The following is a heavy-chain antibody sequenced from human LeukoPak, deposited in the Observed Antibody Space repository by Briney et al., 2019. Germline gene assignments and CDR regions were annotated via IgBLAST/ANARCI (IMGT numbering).Heavy chain of an antibody. CDR1: GFTFNNAW. J-gene: IGHJ5*02. V-gene: IGHV3-15*01. CDR2: IKSKTDGGTA. D-gene: IGHD1-26*01. CDR3: ATQERLKT. Sequence: GGSLRFSCAVSGFTFNNAWMSWVRQTPGKGLEWVGRIKSKTDGGTADYAAPVKGRFTISRDDSKNTLYLQMNSLKTEDTAVYYCATQERLKTWGRGTLVTVSS.